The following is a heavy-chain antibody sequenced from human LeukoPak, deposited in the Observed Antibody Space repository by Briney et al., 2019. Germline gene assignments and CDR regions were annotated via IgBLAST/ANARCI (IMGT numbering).Heavy chain of an antibody. V-gene: IGHV3-7*01. CDR2: IKQDGSEK. Sequence: PGGSLRLSCAASGFTFSSYWMSWVRQAPGKGLEWVANIKQDGSEKYYVDSVKGRFTISRDNAKNSPYLQMNSLRAEDTAVYYCARDRSGYDLVGDYYYYYMDVWGKGTTVTVSS. CDR1: GFTFSSYW. D-gene: IGHD5-12*01. CDR3: ARDRSGYDLVGDYYYYYMDV. J-gene: IGHJ6*03.